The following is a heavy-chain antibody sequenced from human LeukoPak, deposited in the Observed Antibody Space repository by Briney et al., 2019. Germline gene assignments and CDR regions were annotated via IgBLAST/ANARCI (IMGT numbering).Heavy chain of an antibody. CDR1: GFTFSSYA. J-gene: IGHJ6*03. CDR3: ARDPNYGDHYYYYYMDV. D-gene: IGHD4-17*01. Sequence: GGSLRLSCAASGFTFSSYAMHWVRQAPGKGLEWVAVISYDGSNKYYADSVKGRFTISRDNSKNTLYLQMNSLRAEDTAVYYCARDPNYGDHYYYYYMDVRGKGTTVTVSS. CDR2: ISYDGSNK. V-gene: IGHV3-30*04.